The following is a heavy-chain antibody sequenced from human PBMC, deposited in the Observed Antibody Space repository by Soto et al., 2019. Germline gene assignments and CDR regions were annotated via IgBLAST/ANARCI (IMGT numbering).Heavy chain of an antibody. CDR1: GYTFTSYA. CDR3: AREPLSIAAAGTPFDP. CDR2: INAGNGNT. V-gene: IGHV1-3*01. J-gene: IGHJ5*02. Sequence: ASVKVSCKASGYTFTSYAMHWVRQAPGQRLEWMGWINAGNGNTKYSQKFQGRVTITRDTSASTAYMELSSLRSEDTAVYYCAREPLSIAAAGTPFDPWGQGTLVTVSS. D-gene: IGHD6-13*01.